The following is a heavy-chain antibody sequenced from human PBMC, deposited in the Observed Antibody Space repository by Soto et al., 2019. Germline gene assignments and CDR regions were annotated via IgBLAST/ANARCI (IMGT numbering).Heavy chain of an antibody. CDR1: GFTVSSNY. D-gene: IGHD1-26*01. Sequence: AGGSLRLSCAASGFTVSSNYMSWVRQAPGKGLEWVSVIYSGGSTYYADSVKGRFTISRDNSKNTLYLQMNSLRAEDTAVYYCAREAFSAISGSPGNWFDPWGQGTLVTVSS. CDR3: AREAFSAISGSPGNWFDP. CDR2: IYSGGST. J-gene: IGHJ5*02. V-gene: IGHV3-53*01.